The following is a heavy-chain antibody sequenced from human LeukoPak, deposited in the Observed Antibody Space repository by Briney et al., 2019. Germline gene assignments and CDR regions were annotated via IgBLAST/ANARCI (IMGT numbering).Heavy chain of an antibody. D-gene: IGHD3-22*01. Sequence: GASVKVSCKASGYTFTSYGISWVRRAPGQGLEWMGWISAYNGNTNYAQKLQGRVTMTTDTSTSTAYMELRSLRSDDTAVYYCARVFLNYYDSSGPPDAFDIWGQGTMVTVSS. CDR2: ISAYNGNT. CDR1: GYTFTSYG. CDR3: ARVFLNYYDSSGPPDAFDI. J-gene: IGHJ3*02. V-gene: IGHV1-18*01.